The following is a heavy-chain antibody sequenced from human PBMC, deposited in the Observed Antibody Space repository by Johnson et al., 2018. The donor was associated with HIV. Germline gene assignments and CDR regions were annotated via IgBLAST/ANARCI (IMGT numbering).Heavy chain of an antibody. CDR3: AGAPLRHDAFDI. CDR2: INWNGGST. V-gene: IGHV3-20*04. J-gene: IGHJ3*02. CDR1: GFTFDAYG. D-gene: IGHD4-17*01. Sequence: VQLVESGGGVVRPGGSLRLSCAASGFTFDAYGMSWVRQAPGKGLEWVSGINWNGGSTGYADSVKGRFTISRDNSKNSLYLQMNSLRAEDTAVYYCAGAPLRHDAFDIWGQGTMVTVSS.